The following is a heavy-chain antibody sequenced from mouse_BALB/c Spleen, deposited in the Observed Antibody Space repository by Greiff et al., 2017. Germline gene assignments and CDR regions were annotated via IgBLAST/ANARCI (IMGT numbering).Heavy chain of an antibody. CDR1: GYAFSSYW. CDR2: IYPGDGDT. D-gene: IGHD2-12*01. J-gene: IGHJ4*01. Sequence: VQLVESGAELVRPGSSVKISCKASGYAFSSYWMNWVKQRPGQGLEWIGQIYPGDGDTNYNGKFKGKATLTADKSSSTAYMQLSSLTSEDSAVYFCAKSYYRYPYAMDYWGQGTSVTVSS. V-gene: IGHV1-80*01. CDR3: AKSYYRYPYAMDY.